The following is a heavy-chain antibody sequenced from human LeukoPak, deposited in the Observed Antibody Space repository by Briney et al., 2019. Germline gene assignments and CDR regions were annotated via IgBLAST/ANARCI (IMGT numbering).Heavy chain of an antibody. CDR3: AKNDYSSWYAYYFDY. V-gene: IGHV3-30*02. CDR1: GFTFSSYG. Sequence: GGSLRLSCADSGFTFSSYGMHWVRQAPGKGLEWVAFIRYDGSNKYYADSVKGRFTISRDNSKNTLYLQMNSLRAEDTAVYYCAKNDYSSWYAYYFDYWGQGTLVTVSS. CDR2: IRYDGSNK. D-gene: IGHD6-13*01. J-gene: IGHJ4*02.